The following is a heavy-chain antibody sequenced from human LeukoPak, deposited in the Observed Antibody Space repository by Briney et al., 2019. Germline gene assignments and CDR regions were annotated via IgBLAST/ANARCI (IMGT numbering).Heavy chain of an antibody. Sequence: GGSLRLSCTASGFTFGDYAMSWFRPAPGKGLEWVGFIRSKAYGGTTEYAASVKGRFTISRDDSKSIAYLQMNSLKTEDTAVYYCTRDGYSGYDFDYWGQGTLVTVSS. V-gene: IGHV3-49*03. J-gene: IGHJ4*02. CDR3: TRDGYSGYDFDY. CDR1: GFTFGDYA. D-gene: IGHD5-12*01. CDR2: IRSKAYGGTT.